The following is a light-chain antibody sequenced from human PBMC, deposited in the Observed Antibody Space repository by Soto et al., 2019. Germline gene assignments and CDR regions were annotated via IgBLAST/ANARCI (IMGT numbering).Light chain of an antibody. CDR1: SSNIGSNYD. V-gene: IGLV1-40*01. Sequence: QSVLTQPPSVSGAPGQTVTISCAGTSSNIGSNYDVHWYQHLPGTAPKLLIFGYTNRPSGVPDRFSGSKSGTSASLAITGLQSEDEAAYYCAAWDDSLNGQVFGGGTQLTVL. CDR3: AAWDDSLNGQV. J-gene: IGLJ3*02. CDR2: GYT.